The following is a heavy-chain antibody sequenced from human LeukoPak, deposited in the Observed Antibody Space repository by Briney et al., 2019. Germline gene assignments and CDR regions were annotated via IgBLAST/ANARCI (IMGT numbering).Heavy chain of an antibody. J-gene: IGHJ4*02. CDR3: AREDAVAGPLIY. CDR2: ISSSSSYT. V-gene: IGHV3-11*05. CDR1: GFTFSDYY. D-gene: IGHD6-19*01. Sequence: PGGSLRLSCGASGFTFSDYYMSWIRQAPGKGLEWVSYISSSSSYTNYADSVKGRFTISRDNAKNSLYLQMNSLRAEDTAVYYCAREDAVAGPLIYWGQGTLVTVSS.